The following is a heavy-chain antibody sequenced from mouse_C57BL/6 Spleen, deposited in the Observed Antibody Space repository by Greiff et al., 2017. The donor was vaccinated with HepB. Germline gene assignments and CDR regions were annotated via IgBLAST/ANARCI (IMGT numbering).Heavy chain of an antibody. CDR3: TRDSSYDYDEGAWFAY. CDR2: ISSGGDYI. J-gene: IGHJ3*01. Sequence: EVQRVESGEGLVKPGGSLKLSCAASGFTFSSYAMSWVRQTPEKRLEWVAYISSGGDYIYYADTVKGRFTISRDNARNTLYLQMSSLKSEDTAMYYCTRDSSYDYDEGAWFAYWGQGTLVTVSA. V-gene: IGHV5-9-1*02. D-gene: IGHD2-4*01. CDR1: GFTFSSYA.